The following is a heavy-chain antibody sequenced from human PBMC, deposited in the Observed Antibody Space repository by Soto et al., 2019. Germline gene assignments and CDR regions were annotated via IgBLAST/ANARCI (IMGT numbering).Heavy chain of an antibody. V-gene: IGHV4-34*09. CDR3: VRGGIAGHWFDP. CDR1: GGSFSGFY. Sequence: SETLSLTCAVYGGSFSGFYYSWIRQPPGKGLEWLGYIFHSGSTLYTPSLRGRLTLSADTSRNQLSLHLTSVTAADTAVYYCVRGGIAGHWFDPWGQGILVTVSS. CDR2: IFHSGST. J-gene: IGHJ5*02. D-gene: IGHD2-21*01.